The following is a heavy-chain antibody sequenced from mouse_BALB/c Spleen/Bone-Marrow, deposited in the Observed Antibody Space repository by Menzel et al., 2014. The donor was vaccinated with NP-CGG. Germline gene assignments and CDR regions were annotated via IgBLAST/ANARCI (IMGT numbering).Heavy chain of an antibody. CDR2: INPDSSTI. CDR3: TRLKYYGIFFV. D-gene: IGHD1-1*01. CDR1: GFDFSRYW. V-gene: IGHV4-1*02. Sequence: EVQLVESGGGLVQPGGSLKLSCAASGFDFSRYWMSWVRQAPGKGLEWIGEINPDSSTINYTPSLKDKFIISRDNAKNTLYLQMSKVRSEDTALYYCTRLKYYGIFFVWGPGTTVTVSS. J-gene: IGHJ1*01.